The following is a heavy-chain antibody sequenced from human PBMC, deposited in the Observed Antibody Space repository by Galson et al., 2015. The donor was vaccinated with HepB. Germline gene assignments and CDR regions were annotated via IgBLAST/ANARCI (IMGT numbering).Heavy chain of an antibody. Sequence: SVKVSCKASGYTFPNYGISWVRQAPGQGLEWMGWISVYNGNTHFAQKFQARLTMTTDTATSTVYMELWSLRSDDTAVYYCARDAPWGFDYWGQGTLVTVSS. J-gene: IGHJ4*02. CDR3: ARDAPWGFDY. CDR2: ISVYNGNT. V-gene: IGHV1-18*04. CDR1: GYTFPNYG. D-gene: IGHD7-27*01.